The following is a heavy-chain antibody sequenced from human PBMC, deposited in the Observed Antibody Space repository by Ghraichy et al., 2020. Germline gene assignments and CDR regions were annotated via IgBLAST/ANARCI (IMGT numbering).Heavy chain of an antibody. CDR2: ISAYNGDT. CDR3: ARSPPYYCSSTSCYFWFDP. D-gene: IGHD2-2*01. V-gene: IGHV1-18*01. Sequence: ASVKVSCKASGYTFTSYGISWVRQAPGQGLEWMGWISAYNGDTNYAQKLQGRVTMTTDTSTSTAYMELRSLRSDDTAVYYCARSPPYYCSSTSCYFWFDPWGQGTLVTVSS. J-gene: IGHJ5*02. CDR1: GYTFTSYG.